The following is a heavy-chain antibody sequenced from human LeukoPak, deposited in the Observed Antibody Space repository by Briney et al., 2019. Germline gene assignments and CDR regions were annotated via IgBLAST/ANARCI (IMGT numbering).Heavy chain of an antibody. Sequence: GASVTVSCKASGGTFSSYAISWVRQAPGQGLEWMGRIIPILGIANYAQKFQGRVTITADKSTSTAYMELSSLRSEDTAVYYCARARISSVTTGGSDYWGQGTLVTVSS. J-gene: IGHJ4*02. CDR2: IIPILGIA. V-gene: IGHV1-69*04. CDR3: ARARISSVTTGGSDY. D-gene: IGHD5/OR15-5a*01. CDR1: GGTFSSYA.